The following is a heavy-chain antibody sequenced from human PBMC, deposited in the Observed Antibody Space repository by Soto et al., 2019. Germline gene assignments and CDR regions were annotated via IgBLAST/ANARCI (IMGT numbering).Heavy chain of an antibody. J-gene: IGHJ4*02. CDR3: ARGFTLNYYGGSMGFDY. CDR1: GGTFSSYA. Sequence: QVQLVQSGAEVKKPGSSVKVSCNASGGTFSSYAISWVRQAPGEGLAWMGGIIPMFGTANYAQKFQGRVTITADESTSTAYMELSSLRSEDTAVYYCARGFTLNYYGGSMGFDYWGQGTLVTVSS. CDR2: IIPMFGTA. V-gene: IGHV1-69*01. D-gene: IGHD3-22*01.